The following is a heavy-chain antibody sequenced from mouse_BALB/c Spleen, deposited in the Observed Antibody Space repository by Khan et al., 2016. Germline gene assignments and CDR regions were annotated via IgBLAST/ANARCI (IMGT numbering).Heavy chain of an antibody. Sequence: EVQLQESGPGLVKPSQPLSLTCTVTGYSITSDYAWNWIRQFPGNKLEWMGYISYSGSTSYNPSLKSRISITRDTSKNQIFLRLNSVTTEDTATYYCAEELGWFVYWGQGTLVTVSA. J-gene: IGHJ3*01. CDR2: ISYSGST. CDR1: GYSITSDYA. CDR3: AEELGWFVY. V-gene: IGHV3-2*02. D-gene: IGHD4-1*01.